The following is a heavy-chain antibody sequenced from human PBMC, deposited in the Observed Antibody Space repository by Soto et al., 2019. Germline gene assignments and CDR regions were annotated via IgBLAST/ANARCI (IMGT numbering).Heavy chain of an antibody. CDR2: ISGSGGST. Sequence: PGGSLRLSCAASGFTFSSYAMSWVRQAPGKGLEWVSAISGSGGSTYYADSVKGRFTISRDNSKNTLYLQMNSLRAEDTAVYYCAKDEITIFGVVTLIFDYWGQGTLVTVSS. V-gene: IGHV3-23*01. D-gene: IGHD3-3*01. CDR3: AKDEITIFGVVTLIFDY. CDR1: GFTFSSYA. J-gene: IGHJ4*02.